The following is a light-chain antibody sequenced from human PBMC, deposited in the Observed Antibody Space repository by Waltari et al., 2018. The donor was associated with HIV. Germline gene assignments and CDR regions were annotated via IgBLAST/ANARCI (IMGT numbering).Light chain of an antibody. Sequence: QLILTQSPSASASLGAAVKLTCILSSGHSNYAIAWHQHQPEKGPRFLMKLNSDGSHSKGGGIPARCSGSSSGAERYLTIASRQSEDEADYYCQTWDTGPWVFGGGTKLTVL. V-gene: IGLV4-69*02. CDR3: QTWDTGPWV. CDR1: SGHSNYA. J-gene: IGLJ3*02. CDR2: LNSDGSH.